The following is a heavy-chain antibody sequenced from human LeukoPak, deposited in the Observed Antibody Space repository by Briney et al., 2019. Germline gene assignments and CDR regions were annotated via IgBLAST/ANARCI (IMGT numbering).Heavy chain of an antibody. Sequence: PSETLSLTCTVSGYSISSGYYWGWIRQPPGKGLEGIGSIYHSGSTYYNPSLKSRVTISVDTSKNQFSLKLSSVTAADTAVYYCARNGNDFWSGYYNYFDYWGQGTLVTVSS. V-gene: IGHV4-38-2*02. CDR3: ARNGNDFWSGYYNYFDY. D-gene: IGHD3-3*01. CDR1: GYSISSGYY. CDR2: IYHSGST. J-gene: IGHJ4*02.